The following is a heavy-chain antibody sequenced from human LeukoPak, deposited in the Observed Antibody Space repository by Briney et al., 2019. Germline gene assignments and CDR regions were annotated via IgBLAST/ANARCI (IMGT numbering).Heavy chain of an antibody. CDR2: IYYSGST. Sequence: SETLSLTCAVYGGSFSGYYWSWIRQPPGKGLEWIGYIYYSGSTNYNPSLKSRVTISVDTSKSQFSLKLSSVTAADTAVYYCARGGQYYYGSGSLDYWGQGTLVTVSS. CDR3: ARGGQYYYGSGSLDY. J-gene: IGHJ4*02. V-gene: IGHV4-59*01. D-gene: IGHD3-10*01. CDR1: GGSFSGYY.